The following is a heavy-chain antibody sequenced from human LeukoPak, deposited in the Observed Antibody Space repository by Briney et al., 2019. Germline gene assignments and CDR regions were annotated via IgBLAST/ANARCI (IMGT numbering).Heavy chain of an antibody. Sequence: PGGSLGLSCSASGFTLSSNAMHWVRQAPGKGLEYVSAISYNGGSTSYADSVKGRFTISRDNAKNTLYLQMNSLRAEDMAVYYCARGDGYGMDYWGQGTRVTVSS. J-gene: IGHJ4*02. D-gene: IGHD5-24*01. CDR2: ISYNGGST. CDR1: GFTLSSNA. V-gene: IGHV3-64*04. CDR3: ARGDGYGMDY.